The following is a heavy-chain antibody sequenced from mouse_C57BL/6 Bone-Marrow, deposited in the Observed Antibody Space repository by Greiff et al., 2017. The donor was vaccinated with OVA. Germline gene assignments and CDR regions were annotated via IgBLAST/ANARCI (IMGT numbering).Heavy chain of an antibody. CDR2: IYPGSGST. CDR3: ASVYCGSIYWYFDV. CDR1: GYTFTSYW. D-gene: IGHD1-1*01. J-gene: IGHJ1*03. Sequence: QVQLQQPRAELLKPGASVKMSCKASGYTFTSYWITWVKQRPGQGLAWIGDIYPGSGSTNYNEKFKSKATLSVDTSSSTAYMQLSSLTSEDSAVYYCASVYCGSIYWYFDVWGKGTTVTVSS. V-gene: IGHV1-55*01.